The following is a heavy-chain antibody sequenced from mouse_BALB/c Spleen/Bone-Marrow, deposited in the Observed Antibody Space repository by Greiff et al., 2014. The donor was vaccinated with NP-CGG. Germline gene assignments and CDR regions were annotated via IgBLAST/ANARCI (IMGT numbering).Heavy chain of an antibody. J-gene: IGHJ4*01. CDR2: ITSGGGYT. CDR3: TRDLYDGYSYYAMDY. D-gene: IGHD2-3*01. V-gene: IGHV5-6-4*01. CDR1: GFTFSSYT. Sequence: EVQLVEPGGGLVKPGGSLKLSCAASGFTFSSYTMSWVRQTPEKRLEWVATITSGGGYTYYPDSVKGRFTISRDNAKSTLYLQMSSLKSEDTAMYYCTRDLYDGYSYYAMDYWGQGTSVTVSS.